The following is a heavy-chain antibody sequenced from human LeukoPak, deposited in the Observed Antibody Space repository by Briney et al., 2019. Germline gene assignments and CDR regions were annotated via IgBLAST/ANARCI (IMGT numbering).Heavy chain of an antibody. CDR2: ISAYNGNT. CDR3: ARDLGAAAGTGGCIYYYGMDV. V-gene: IGHV1-18*01. CDR1: GYTFTSYG. Sequence: ASVKVSCKASGYTFTSYGISWVRQAPGQGLEWMGWISAYNGNTNYAQKLQGRVTMTTDTSTSTAYMELRSLRSDDTAVYYCARDLGAAAGTGGCIYYYGMDVWGQGTTVTVSS. D-gene: IGHD6-13*01. J-gene: IGHJ6*02.